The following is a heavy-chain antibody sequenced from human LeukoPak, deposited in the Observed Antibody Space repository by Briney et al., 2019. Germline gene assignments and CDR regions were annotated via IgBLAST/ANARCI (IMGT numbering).Heavy chain of an antibody. J-gene: IGHJ5*02. D-gene: IGHD3-22*01. CDR3: ARDRSNYYDNSGYFP. CDR2: IRQDGGEE. CDR1: GFTFSTYW. V-gene: IGHV3-7*01. Sequence: AGGSLRLSCAASGFTFSTYWMSWVRQAPGKGLEWVANIRQDGGEEYYVDSVKGRFTISRDNAKNSLYLQMNSLRAEDTAVYYCARDRSNYYDNSGYFPWGQGTLVTVSS.